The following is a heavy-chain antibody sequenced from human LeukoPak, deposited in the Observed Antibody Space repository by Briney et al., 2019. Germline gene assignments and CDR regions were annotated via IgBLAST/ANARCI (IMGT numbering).Heavy chain of an antibody. CDR2: ISGSGGST. CDR3: AKSSWIGDHYMDV. CDR1: GFTFSSYA. D-gene: IGHD3-10*01. J-gene: IGHJ6*03. Sequence: PGGSLRLSCAASGFTFSSYAMSWVRQAPGKGLEWVSAISGSGGSTYYADSVKGRFTISRDNSKNTLYLQMNNLRAEDTALYYCAKSSWIGDHYMDVWGKGTTVTVSS. V-gene: IGHV3-23*01.